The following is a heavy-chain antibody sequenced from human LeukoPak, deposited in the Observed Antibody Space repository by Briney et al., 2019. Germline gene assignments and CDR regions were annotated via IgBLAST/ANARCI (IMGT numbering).Heavy chain of an antibody. D-gene: IGHD2-15*01. Sequence: GGSLRLSCAASGFAFGSNYMSWVRQAPGKGLEWVSVIYSGGSTYYADSVKVRFTISRDNSKNTLYLQMNSLRAEDTAVYYCARGSEGYCSGGSCSLRYWGQGTLVTVSS. CDR1: GFAFGSNY. CDR3: ARGSEGYCSGGSCSLRY. J-gene: IGHJ4*02. CDR2: IYSGGST. V-gene: IGHV3-66*01.